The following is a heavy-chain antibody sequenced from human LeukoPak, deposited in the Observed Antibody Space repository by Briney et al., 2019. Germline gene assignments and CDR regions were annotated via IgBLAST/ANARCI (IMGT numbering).Heavy chain of an antibody. D-gene: IGHD6-13*01. CDR2: ISGNGHGT. Sequence: GGSLRLSCAASGFSFSSHAMHWVRQAPGKGLEYVSAISGNGHGTWYGDSVKGRLSISRDNSEQMLYLQMGSLRAEDMAVYFCARASITASGPHDVYDMWGRGTMVTVSS. J-gene: IGHJ3*02. CDR3: ARASITASGPHDVYDM. CDR1: GFSFSSHA. V-gene: IGHV3-64*02.